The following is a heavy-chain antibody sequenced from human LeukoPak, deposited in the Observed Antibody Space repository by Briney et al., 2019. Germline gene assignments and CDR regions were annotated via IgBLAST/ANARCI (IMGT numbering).Heavy chain of an antibody. J-gene: IGHJ4*02. V-gene: IGHV3-15*01. D-gene: IGHD3-3*01. Sequence: GGSLRLSCAASGFTFSNAWMSWVRQAPGKGLEWVGRIKSKTDGGTTDYAAPVKGRFTISRDDSKNTLYLQMNSLKTEDTAVYYCTTKTRITIFGVVIIDYFDYWGQGTLVTVPS. CDR1: GFTFSNAW. CDR3: TTKTRITIFGVVIIDYFDY. CDR2: IKSKTDGGTT.